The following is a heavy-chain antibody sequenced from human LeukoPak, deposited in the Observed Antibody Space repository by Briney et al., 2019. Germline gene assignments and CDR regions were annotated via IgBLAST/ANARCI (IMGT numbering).Heavy chain of an antibody. V-gene: IGHV3-23*01. CDR3: AKGIYSSGWSYFDY. D-gene: IGHD6-19*01. CDR2: LSDSGGDT. Sequence: GGSLRLSCAASGFTFSSDAMSWVRQAPGQGLEWVSTLSDSGGDTYYADSVKGRFTISRDNSKNTLYLQMNSLRAEDTAVYYCAKGIYSSGWSYFDYWGHGTLVTVSS. CDR1: GFTFSSDA. J-gene: IGHJ4*01.